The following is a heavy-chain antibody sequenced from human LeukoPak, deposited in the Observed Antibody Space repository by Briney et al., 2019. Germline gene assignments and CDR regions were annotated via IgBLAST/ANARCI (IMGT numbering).Heavy chain of an antibody. CDR3: ARVNYYDSSGPHGFDP. V-gene: IGHV4-4*07. Sequence: SETLSLTCTVSGGSISSYYWSWIRQPAGKGLEWIGRIYTSGSTNYNPSLKSRVTISVDTSKNQFSLKLSSVTAADTAVYYCARVNYYDSSGPHGFDPWGQGTLVTVSS. CDR1: GGSISSYY. CDR2: IYTSGST. D-gene: IGHD3-22*01. J-gene: IGHJ5*02.